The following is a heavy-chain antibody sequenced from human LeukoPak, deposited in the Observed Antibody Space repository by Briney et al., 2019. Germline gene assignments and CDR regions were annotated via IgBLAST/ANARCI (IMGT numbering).Heavy chain of an antibody. J-gene: IGHJ6*03. CDR3: ARVEEGYGSGRRENYYYYMDV. CDR1: GYSISSGYY. V-gene: IGHV4-38-2*02. D-gene: IGHD3-10*01. Sequence: SETLSLTCTVSGYSISSGYYWGWIRQPPGKGLEWIGSIYHSGSTYYNSSPKSRVTISVDTSKNQFSLKLASVTAADTAVYYCARVEEGYGSGRRENYYYYMDVWGKGTTVTISS. CDR2: IYHSGST.